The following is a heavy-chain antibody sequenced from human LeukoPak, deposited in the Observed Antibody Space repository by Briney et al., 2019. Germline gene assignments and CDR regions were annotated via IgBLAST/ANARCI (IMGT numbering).Heavy chain of an antibody. CDR2: ISGSGSST. CDR3: AKAYDFWSGIDY. J-gene: IGHJ4*02. D-gene: IGHD3-3*01. V-gene: IGHV3-23*01. Sequence: GGSLRLSCAASGFTFSSYAMSWVRQAPGKGLEWVSAISGSGSSTYYADSVKGRFTISRDNSKNTLYLQMNSLRAEDAAVYYCAKAYDFWSGIDYWGQGTLVTVSS. CDR1: GFTFSSYA.